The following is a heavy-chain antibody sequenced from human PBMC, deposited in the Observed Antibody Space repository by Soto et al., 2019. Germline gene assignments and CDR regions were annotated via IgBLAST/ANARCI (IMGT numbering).Heavy chain of an antibody. Sequence: GGSLRLSCAASGFTFSNAWMNWVRQAPGKGLEWVGRIKSKTDGGTTDYAAPVKGRFTISRDVSKNTLYLQMNSLKTEDTAVYYCTMYSSSFGRFDYWGQGTLVTVSS. J-gene: IGHJ4*02. CDR2: IKSKTDGGTT. V-gene: IGHV3-15*07. CDR1: GFTFSNAW. CDR3: TMYSSSFGRFDY. D-gene: IGHD6-6*01.